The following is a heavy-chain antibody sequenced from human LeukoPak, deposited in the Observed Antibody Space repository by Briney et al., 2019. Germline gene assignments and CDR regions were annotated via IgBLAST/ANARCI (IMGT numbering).Heavy chain of an antibody. Sequence: PGGSLRLSCAASGFTFSYYTMHWVRQAPRKGLEWVSSISSSSSYIYYADSVKGRFTISRDNAKNSLYLQMNSLRAEDTAVYYCARDGGWLRVFDYWGQGTLVTVSS. J-gene: IGHJ4*02. D-gene: IGHD5-12*01. CDR2: ISSSSSYI. CDR3: ARDGGWLRVFDY. CDR1: GFTFSYYT. V-gene: IGHV3-21*01.